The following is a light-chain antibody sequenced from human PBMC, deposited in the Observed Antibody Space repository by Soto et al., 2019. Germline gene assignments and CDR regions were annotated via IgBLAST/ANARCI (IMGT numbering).Light chain of an antibody. V-gene: IGLV2-14*01. CDR1: SNDVGGYKY. CDR2: EVT. CDR3: TSSTSSRTWV. J-gene: IGLJ3*02. Sequence: QAVVTQPASVSGSPGQSITISCTGTSNDVGGYKYVSWYQQHPGMAPKLMIYEVTNRPSGVSNRFSGSKSGNTASLTISGLQADDEATYYCTSSTSSRTWVFGGGTKVTVL.